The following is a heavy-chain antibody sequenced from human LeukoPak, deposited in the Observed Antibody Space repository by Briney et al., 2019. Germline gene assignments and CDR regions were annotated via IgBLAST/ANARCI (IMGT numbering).Heavy chain of an antibody. V-gene: IGHV3-23*01. CDR3: AKNPQHYYDSSGSFEY. CDR2: ISGSGGST. Sequence: GGSLRLSCAASGFTFTTYNMNWVRQAPGKGLEWVSAISGSGGSTYYADSVKGRFTISRDNSKNTLYLQMNSLRVEDTAVYYCAKNPQHYYDSSGSFEYWGQGTLVTVSS. CDR1: GFTFTTYN. D-gene: IGHD3-22*01. J-gene: IGHJ4*02.